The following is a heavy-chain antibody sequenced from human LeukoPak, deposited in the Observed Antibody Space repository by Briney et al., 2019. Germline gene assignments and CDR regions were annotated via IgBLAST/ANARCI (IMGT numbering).Heavy chain of an antibody. J-gene: IGHJ4*02. CDR3: ARDRSSAYYRDYFDY. D-gene: IGHD2-2*01. CDR2: IHNSGST. CDR1: SGSIGNYY. Sequence: MPSETLSLTCTVSSGSIGNYYWSWIRQPAGKELEWIGRIHNSGSTNYKPSLKSRVTMPIDTSENRFSLRLTSVTAADTALYYCARDRSSAYYRDYFDYWGQGILVTVSS. V-gene: IGHV4-4*07.